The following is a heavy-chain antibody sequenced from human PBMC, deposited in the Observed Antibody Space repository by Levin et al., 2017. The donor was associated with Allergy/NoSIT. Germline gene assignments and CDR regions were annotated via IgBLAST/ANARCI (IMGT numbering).Heavy chain of an antibody. V-gene: IGHV1-2*02. CDR3: ARVTLGYCSGGSCPNFDY. CDR1: GYTFTGYY. D-gene: IGHD2-15*01. J-gene: IGHJ4*02. CDR2: INPNSGGT. Sequence: ASVKVSCKASGYTFTGYYMHWVRQAPGQGLEWMGWINPNSGGTNYAQKFQGRVTMTRDTSISTAYMELSRLRSDDTAVYYCARVTLGYCSGGSCPNFDYWGQGTLVTVSS.